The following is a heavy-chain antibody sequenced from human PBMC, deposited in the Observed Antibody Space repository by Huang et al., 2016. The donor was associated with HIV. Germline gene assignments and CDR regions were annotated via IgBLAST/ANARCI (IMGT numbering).Heavy chain of an antibody. Sequence: QVQLVQSGAEVKKPGASVKVSCKASGYTFSNYDINWVRKAPGQGLEWMGWRNPNSGNTGYARKFKGRVTMTRSTSISTAYMELGRLRFEDTAVYYCATLPPVNYGRSGGRVRDYWGQGSLVTVSS. D-gene: IGHD2-15*01. V-gene: IGHV1-8*01. CDR1: GYTFSNYD. J-gene: IGHJ4*02. CDR3: ATLPPVNYGRSGGRVRDY. CDR2: RNPNSGNT.